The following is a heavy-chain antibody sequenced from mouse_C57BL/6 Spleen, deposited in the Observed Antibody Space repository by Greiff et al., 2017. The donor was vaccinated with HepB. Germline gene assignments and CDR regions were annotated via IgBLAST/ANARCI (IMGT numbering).Heavy chain of an antibody. V-gene: IGHV1-80*01. J-gene: IGHJ4*01. CDR3: ASPYGNYWYAMDY. CDR2: IYPGDGDT. D-gene: IGHD2-1*01. CDR1: GYAFSSYW. Sequence: VQVVESGAELVKPGASVKISCKASGYAFSSYWMNWVKQRPGKGLEWIGQIYPGDGDTNYNGKFKGKATLTADKSSSTAYMQLSSLTSEDSAVYFCASPYGNYWYAMDYWGQGTSVTVSS.